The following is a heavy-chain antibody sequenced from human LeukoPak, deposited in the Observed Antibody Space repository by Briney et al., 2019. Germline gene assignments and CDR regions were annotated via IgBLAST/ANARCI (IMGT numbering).Heavy chain of an antibody. Sequence: SETLSLTCTVSGGSINSGANYWAWISQPPGKGLEWIGTIYYSGSTYYNPSLNSRVTMSLDTSKNQFSLKLSSVTAADTAVYYCARGRAVTTNWYFDLWGRGTLVTVSS. V-gene: IGHV4-39*07. CDR1: GGSINSGANY. J-gene: IGHJ2*01. CDR2: IYYSGST. CDR3: ARGRAVTTNWYFDL. D-gene: IGHD4-17*01.